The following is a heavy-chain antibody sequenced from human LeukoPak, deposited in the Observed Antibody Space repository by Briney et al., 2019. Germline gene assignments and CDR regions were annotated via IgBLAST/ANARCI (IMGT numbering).Heavy chain of an antibody. D-gene: IGHD6-13*01. Sequence: SETLSLTCTVSGGSISSSSYYWGWIRQPPGKGLEWIGSIYYSGSTYYNPSLKSRVTISVDTSKNQFSPKLSSVTAADTAVYYCARDGNIAAAAPRGYNWFDPWGQGTLVTVSS. CDR2: IYYSGST. CDR3: ARDGNIAAAAPRGYNWFDP. V-gene: IGHV4-39*07. J-gene: IGHJ5*02. CDR1: GGSISSSSYY.